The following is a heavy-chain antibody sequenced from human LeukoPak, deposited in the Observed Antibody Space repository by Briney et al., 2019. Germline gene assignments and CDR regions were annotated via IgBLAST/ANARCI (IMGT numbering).Heavy chain of an antibody. V-gene: IGHV4-34*01. CDR1: GGSLCGHY. D-gene: IGHD3-22*01. Sequence: SETLSLTCGVYGGSLCGHYWTWIRETAGKGLEWIGEINHSGSAKYNPSLKSRVSISVTLPKNQFSLDLTSVTAADTAVYYCARGQPPYSDGSAYYAGGFYYFDRWGQGTLVTVSS. CDR2: INHSGSA. J-gene: IGHJ4*02. CDR3: ARGQPPYSDGSAYYAGGFYYFDR.